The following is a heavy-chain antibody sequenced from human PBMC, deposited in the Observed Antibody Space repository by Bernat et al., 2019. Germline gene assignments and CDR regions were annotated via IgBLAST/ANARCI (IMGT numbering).Heavy chain of an antibody. Sequence: QVQLVQSGAEVKKPGASVKVSCKASGYTFTGYYMHWVRQAPGQGLEWMGRIIPILGIANYAQKFQGRVTITADKSTSTAYMELSSLRSEDTAVYYCARVSPPRTIDYRGQGTLVTVSS. CDR2: IIPILGIA. D-gene: IGHD1-14*01. CDR3: ARVSPPRTIDY. J-gene: IGHJ4*02. CDR1: GYTFTGYY. V-gene: IGHV1-69*09.